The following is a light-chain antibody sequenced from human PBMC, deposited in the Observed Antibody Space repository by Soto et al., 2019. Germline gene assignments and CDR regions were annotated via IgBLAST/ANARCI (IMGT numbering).Light chain of an antibody. J-gene: IGLJ1*01. Sequence: QSVLTQPASVSASPGQSITISCTGTSSVVGGYNYVSWYQQHPGKAPKVIIYDVTIRPSGVSYRFSGSKSGNTASLTISGLQAEDEADYYCSSYTSTNTYVFGTGTKVTVL. V-gene: IGLV2-14*01. CDR1: SSVVGGYNY. CDR3: SSYTSTNTYV. CDR2: DVT.